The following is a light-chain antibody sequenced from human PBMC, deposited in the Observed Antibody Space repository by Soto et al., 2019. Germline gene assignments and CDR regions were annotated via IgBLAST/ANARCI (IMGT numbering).Light chain of an antibody. CDR1: QSVSTY. CDR3: LQRSSCPYT. Sequence: EIVLTQSPATLSVSPGERDTLSCRASQSVSTYLAWYQQKPGQAPRLLIYDASDRATGIPGRFSGTGSGTEFTLTISSLEPEDFAVYYCLQRSSCPYTFGQGTKLEIK. V-gene: IGKV3-11*01. CDR2: DAS. J-gene: IGKJ2*01.